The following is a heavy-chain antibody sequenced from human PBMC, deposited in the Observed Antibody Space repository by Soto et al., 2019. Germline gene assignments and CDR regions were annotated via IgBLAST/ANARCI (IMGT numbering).Heavy chain of an antibody. V-gene: IGHV1-18*01. Sequence: GASVKVSCKASGYTFTSYGITWVRQAPGQGLEYMGWISAYNGNTNYAQKLQGRVTMTADTSTNTAYMELRRLRSDDTAVYYCARYCSGGSCDSNTAFDIWGQGTMVT. CDR1: GYTFTSYG. CDR3: ARYCSGGSCDSNTAFDI. CDR2: ISAYNGNT. D-gene: IGHD2-15*01. J-gene: IGHJ3*02.